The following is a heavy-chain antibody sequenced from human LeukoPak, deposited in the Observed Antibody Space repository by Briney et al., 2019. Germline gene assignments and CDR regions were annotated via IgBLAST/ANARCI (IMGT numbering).Heavy chain of an antibody. Sequence: GSLRLSCAASGFTFRSYWMSWVRQPPGKGLEWIGEINHSGSTNYDPSLKSRVTISVDTSKNQFSLKLSSVTAADTAVYYCARGFPRRRNGYYGMDVWGQGTTVTVSS. V-gene: IGHV4-34*01. CDR3: ARGFPRRRNGYYGMDV. J-gene: IGHJ6*02. D-gene: IGHD1-14*01. CDR2: INHSGST. CDR1: GFTFRSYW.